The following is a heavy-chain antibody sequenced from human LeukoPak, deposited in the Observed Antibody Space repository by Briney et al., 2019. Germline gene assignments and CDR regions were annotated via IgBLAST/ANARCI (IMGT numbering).Heavy chain of an antibody. CDR2: FYYSGST. D-gene: IGHD1-26*01. J-gene: IGHJ5*02. Sequence: SQTLSLTCTVSGGSISSGGYYWSWIRQHPGKGLEWIGYFYYSGSTYYNPSLKSRVTISVDTSKNQFSLKLSSVTAADTAVYYCARGAGGNNWFDPWGQGTLVTVSS. V-gene: IGHV4-31*03. CDR1: GGSISSGGYY. CDR3: ARGAGGNNWFDP.